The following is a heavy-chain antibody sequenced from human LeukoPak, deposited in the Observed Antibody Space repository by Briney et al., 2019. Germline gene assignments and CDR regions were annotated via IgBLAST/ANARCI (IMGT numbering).Heavy chain of an antibody. V-gene: IGHV3-53*01. CDR3: ARTFLSGDGYKVGYFDY. Sequence: GSLRLSCAVPGFTVSTKHMSWVRPAPGKGLEWLSLIYSSGSTYYADSVKGRFTISRDNSRNTLYLQMNSLTAEDTAVYYCARTFLSGDGYKVGYFDYWGPGTLVTVSS. CDR2: IYSSGST. CDR1: GFTVSTKH. D-gene: IGHD5-24*01. J-gene: IGHJ4*02.